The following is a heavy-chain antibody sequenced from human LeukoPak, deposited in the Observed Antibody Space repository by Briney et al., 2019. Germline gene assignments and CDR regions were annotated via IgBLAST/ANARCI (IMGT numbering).Heavy chain of an antibody. V-gene: IGHV1-69*13. CDR2: IIPIFGTA. D-gene: IGHD6-19*01. CDR1: RGTFSSYA. CDR3: AKDLRGVAATMGYYFDY. J-gene: IGHJ4*02. Sequence: ASVKVSCKASRGTFSSYAISWVRQAPGQGLEWMGGIIPIFGTANYAQTLQGRGTITEDESTSTAYMELSSLRSEDTAVYYCAKDLRGVAATMGYYFDYWGQGTLVTVSS.